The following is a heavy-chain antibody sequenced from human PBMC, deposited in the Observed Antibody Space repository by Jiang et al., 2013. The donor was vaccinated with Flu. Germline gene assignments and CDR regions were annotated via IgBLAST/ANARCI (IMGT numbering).Heavy chain of an antibody. CDR3: ATLRFGQFAFES. V-gene: IGHV1-18*04. D-gene: IGHD3-10*01. Sequence: SGAEVKVSCKASGYTSTSYGIHWVRQAHGQGLEWMGWISVYNGNTNYGQRVQDRVSMTADTSTNTAYMDLRSLRSDDTAVYYCATLRFGQFAFESWGQGTLVTVSS. CDR1: GYTSTSYG. J-gene: IGHJ4*02. CDR2: ISVYNGNT.